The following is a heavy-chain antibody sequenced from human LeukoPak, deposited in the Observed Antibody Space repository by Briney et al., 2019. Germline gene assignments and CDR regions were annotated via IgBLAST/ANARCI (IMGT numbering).Heavy chain of an antibody. CDR1: GESFSGYY. CDR2: GHNTEDT. CDR3: ARQNYDFWSGLLHFDY. D-gene: IGHD3-3*01. V-gene: IGHV4-34*01. Sequence: SETLSLTCAVYGESFSGYYWGWIRQAPGKGLEWIGSGHNTEDTYSNPSLKSRVTISLDTSKNQFSLNLKSVTAADTAVYYCARQNYDFWSGLLHFDYWGQGTLVTVSS. J-gene: IGHJ4*02.